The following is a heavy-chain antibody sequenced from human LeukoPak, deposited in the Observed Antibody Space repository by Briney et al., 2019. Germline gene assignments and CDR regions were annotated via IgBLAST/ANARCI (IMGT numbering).Heavy chain of an antibody. D-gene: IGHD3-9*01. CDR2: IYYSGST. CDR3: ARHRILTGYDDY. Sequence: GSLRLSCAASGFTFSSYAMSWVRQPPGKGLEWIGSIYYSGSTYYNPSLKSRVTISVDTSKNQFSLKLSSVTAADTAVYYCARHRILTGYDDYWGQGTLVTVSS. V-gene: IGHV4-39*01. CDR1: GFTFSSYA. J-gene: IGHJ4*02.